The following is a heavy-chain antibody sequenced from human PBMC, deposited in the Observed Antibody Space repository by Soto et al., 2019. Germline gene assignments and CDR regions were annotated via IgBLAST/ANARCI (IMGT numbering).Heavy chain of an antibody. CDR3: ARIGTAAAIGTYGMDV. CDR1: GFSFSTYS. Sequence: EVQLVESGGCLVKPGGSLRLSCAASGFSFSTYSMNWVRQAPGKGLEWVSAISSSSTYIYYGDSVKGRFTISRDNAKNSLYLQMNSLRAEDTAVYYCARIGTAAAIGTYGMDVWGQGTTVTVSS. V-gene: IGHV3-21*01. CDR2: ISSSSTYI. D-gene: IGHD2-2*01. J-gene: IGHJ6*02.